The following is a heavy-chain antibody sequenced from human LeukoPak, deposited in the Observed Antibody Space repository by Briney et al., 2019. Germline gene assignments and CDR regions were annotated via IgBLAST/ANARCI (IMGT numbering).Heavy chain of an antibody. Sequence: GGSLRLSCAASGFTFTTYWMSWVRQPPGKGLEWVANMKQDGTEKYYVDSVKGRFTISRDNAKNSLYLQMNSLRVEDTAIYYCAKVAHYYYGSESYYFFEHWGQGTPVTASS. D-gene: IGHD3-10*01. CDR1: GFTFTTYW. CDR3: AKVAHYYYGSESYYFFEH. J-gene: IGHJ4*02. V-gene: IGHV3-7*01. CDR2: MKQDGTEK.